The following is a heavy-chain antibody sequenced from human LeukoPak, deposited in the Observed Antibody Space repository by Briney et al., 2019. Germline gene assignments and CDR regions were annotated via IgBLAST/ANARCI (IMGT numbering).Heavy chain of an antibody. Sequence: GGSLRLSCAASGVTFSGSAMHWVRQASGKGLEWVGRIRSKANSYATAYAASVKGRFTISRDDSKNTAYLQMNSLTTEDTAVYYCTYGDYFDFDYWGQGTLVTVSS. CDR3: TYGDYFDFDY. J-gene: IGHJ4*02. CDR1: GVTFSGSA. V-gene: IGHV3-73*01. CDR2: IRSKANSYAT. D-gene: IGHD4-17*01.